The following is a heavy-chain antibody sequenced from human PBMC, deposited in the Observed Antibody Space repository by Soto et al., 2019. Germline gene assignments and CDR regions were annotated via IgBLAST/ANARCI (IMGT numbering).Heavy chain of an antibody. CDR1: GVSMRGHF. CDR2: IYHTGST. D-gene: IGHD1-1*01. V-gene: IGHV4-59*11. J-gene: IGHJ5*02. CDR3: AKLSAAERDSPFFTVLES. Sequence: QVQLLESGPGLVKPSETLSLTCAVSGVSMRGHFWNWIRQTPGRGLQWIGYIYHTGSTRYHPSLNGRVTISIDTSKSQFSLNLTSMTAADTAKYFCAKLSAAERDSPFFTVLESWGQGAHVTVSA.